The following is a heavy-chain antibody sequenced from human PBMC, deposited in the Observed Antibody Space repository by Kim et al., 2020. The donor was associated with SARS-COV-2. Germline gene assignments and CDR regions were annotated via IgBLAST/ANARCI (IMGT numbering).Heavy chain of an antibody. D-gene: IGHD6-13*01. CDR1: GYQFTNYW. V-gene: IGHV5-51*01. CDR3: ARQGGGSSSWHVGGGF. J-gene: IGHJ4*02. Sequence: GESLKISCKGSGYQFTNYWIGWARQMPGKGLEWMGIISPGNSETRYRPSFQGQVTMSVDRFISTAYLEWSSLKASDTAMYFCARQGGGSSSWHVGGGFWGQGTLVTVSS. CDR2: ISPGNSET.